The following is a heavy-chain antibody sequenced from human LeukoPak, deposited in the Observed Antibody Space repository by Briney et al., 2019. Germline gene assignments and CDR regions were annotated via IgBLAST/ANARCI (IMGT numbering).Heavy chain of an antibody. J-gene: IGHJ4*02. CDR3: AREAFGGATNY. CDR2: IKQDGSEK. Sequence: GGSLRLSCAASGFDFSTYWMSWVRQAPGKGLEWVANIKQDGSEKYYVDSVKGRFTISRDNAKNSLFLQMNSLRVEDTAVYYCAREAFGGATNYWGPGTLVAVSS. D-gene: IGHD3-16*01. CDR1: GFDFSTYW. V-gene: IGHV3-7*01.